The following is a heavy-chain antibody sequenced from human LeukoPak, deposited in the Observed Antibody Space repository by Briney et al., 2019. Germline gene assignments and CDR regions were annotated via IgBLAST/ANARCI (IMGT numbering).Heavy chain of an antibody. V-gene: IGHV3-21*01. CDR1: GFTFRTYS. CDR2: ISSSSIDM. CDR3: ARGSGGSCYLGIDC. Sequence: GGSLRLSCAASGFTFRTYSMSWVRQTPWKGLEWVSCISSSSIDMYYVDSVKGRFTISRDNAKNSLYLQMNSLRAEDTAVYYCARGSGGSCYLGIDCWGQGTLVTVSS. D-gene: IGHD2-15*01. J-gene: IGHJ4*02.